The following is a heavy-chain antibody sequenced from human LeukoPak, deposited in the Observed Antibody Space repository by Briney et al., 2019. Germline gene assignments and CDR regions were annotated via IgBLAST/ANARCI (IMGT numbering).Heavy chain of an antibody. V-gene: IGHV4-59*01. CDR1: GGSISSYY. J-gene: IGHJ6*02. D-gene: IGHD1/OR15-1a*01. CDR3: ARNNYYGMDV. CDR2: IYYSGNT. Sequence: SETLSLTCTVSGGSISSYYWSWIRQPPGKGLEWIGYIYYSGNTNYNPSLKSRVTTSVDTSKNQFSLKLSSVTAADTAVYYCARNNYYGMDVWGRGTTVTVSS.